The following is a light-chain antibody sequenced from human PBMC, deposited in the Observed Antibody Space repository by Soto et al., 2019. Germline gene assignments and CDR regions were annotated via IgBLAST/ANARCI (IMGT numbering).Light chain of an antibody. Sequence: QSALTQPRPGTGSPGQSVAISCTGTSSDVGGYNYVSWYQQYPGTAPKIMIYEVVDRASGVPDRFSGSKFGNTASLTVSGLQAADEADYFCNTYAGSNTYVFGSGTKGTVL. J-gene: IGLJ1*01. V-gene: IGLV2-11*01. CDR2: EVV. CDR3: NTYAGSNTYV. CDR1: SSDVGGYNY.